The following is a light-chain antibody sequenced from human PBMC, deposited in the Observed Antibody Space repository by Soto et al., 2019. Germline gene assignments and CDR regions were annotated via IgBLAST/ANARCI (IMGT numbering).Light chain of an antibody. J-gene: IGLJ1*01. V-gene: IGLV2-11*01. CDR3: CSYAGSYTHYV. CDR2: DVS. CDR1: SSDVGGYNY. Sequence: QSVLTQPRSVSGSPGQSVTISCTGTSSDVGGYNYVSWYQQHPGKAPKLMIYDVSKRPSGVPDRFSGSKSGNPASRTISWLQAEDEADYYCCSYAGSYTHYVFGPGTKLTVL.